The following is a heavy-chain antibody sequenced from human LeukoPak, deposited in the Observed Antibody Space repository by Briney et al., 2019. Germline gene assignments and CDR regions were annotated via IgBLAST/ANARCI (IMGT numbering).Heavy chain of an antibody. Sequence: PSETLSLTCTVSGGSISSHYWSWIRQPPGKGLEWIGYIYYSGSTYYNPSLRSRVTISVDTSKNLFSLKLSSVTAADTAVYYCARVSTSGYRDWLDPWGQGTLVTVSS. V-gene: IGHV4-59*11. CDR1: GGSISSHY. CDR3: ARVSTSGYRDWLDP. D-gene: IGHD3-9*01. J-gene: IGHJ5*02. CDR2: IYYSGST.